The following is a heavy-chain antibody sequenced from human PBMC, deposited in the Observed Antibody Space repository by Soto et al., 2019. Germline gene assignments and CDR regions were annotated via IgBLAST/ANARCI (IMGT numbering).Heavy chain of an antibody. D-gene: IGHD3-22*01. CDR3: ARGGSYYDSSGYPNWFDP. V-gene: IGHV4-59*01. CDR2: IYYSGST. Sequence: PSETLSLTCTVSGGSISSYYWSWIRQPPGKGLEWIGYIYYSGSTNYNPSLKSRVTISVDTSKNQFSLKLSSVTAADTAVYYCARGGSYYDSSGYPNWFDPWGQGTLVTVSS. CDR1: GGSISSYY. J-gene: IGHJ5*02.